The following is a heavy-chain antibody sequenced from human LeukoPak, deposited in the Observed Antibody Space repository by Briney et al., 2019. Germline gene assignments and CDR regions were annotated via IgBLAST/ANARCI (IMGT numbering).Heavy chain of an antibody. V-gene: IGHV3-23*01. CDR1: GFTFSSHA. Sequence: GGSLRLSCAASGFTFSSHAMSWVRQAPGKGLEWVSAISGSGGSTYYADSVKGRFTISRDNSKNTLYLQMNSLRAEDTAVYYCARRITMIVNYYYYGMDVWGQGTTVTVSS. CDR2: ISGSGGST. D-gene: IGHD3-22*01. CDR3: ARRITMIVNYYYYGMDV. J-gene: IGHJ6*02.